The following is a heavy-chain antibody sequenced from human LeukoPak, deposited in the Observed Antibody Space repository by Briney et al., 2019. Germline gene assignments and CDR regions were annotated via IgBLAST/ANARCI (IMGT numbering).Heavy chain of an antibody. CDR3: ARDRSITIFGVMVDY. Sequence: PGGSLRLSCAASGFTVSSNYMSWVRQAPGKGLEWVSSISSSSSYIYYADSVKGRFTISRDNAKNSLYLQMNSLRAEDTAVYYCARDRSITIFGVMVDYWGQGTLVTVSS. V-gene: IGHV3-21*01. CDR1: GFTVSSNY. CDR2: ISSSSSYI. D-gene: IGHD3-3*01. J-gene: IGHJ4*02.